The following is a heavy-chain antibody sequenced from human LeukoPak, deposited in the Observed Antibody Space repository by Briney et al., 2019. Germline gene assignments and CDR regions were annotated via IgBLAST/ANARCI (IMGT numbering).Heavy chain of an antibody. Sequence: PGGSLRLSCAASGFTFSSYAMSWVRQAPGKGLEWVSAFSGSGGSTYYADSVKGRFTISRDNSKNTLYLQMNSLRAEDTAVYYCAKTMAYGDYYDAFDIWGQGTMVTVSS. V-gene: IGHV3-23*01. CDR2: FSGSGGST. J-gene: IGHJ3*02. CDR3: AKTMAYGDYYDAFDI. D-gene: IGHD4-17*01. CDR1: GFTFSSYA.